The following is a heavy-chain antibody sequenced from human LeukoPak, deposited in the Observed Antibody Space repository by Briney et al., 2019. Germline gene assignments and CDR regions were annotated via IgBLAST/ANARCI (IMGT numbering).Heavy chain of an antibody. Sequence: GRSLRLSCAASGFTFSSHDMHWVRQAPDKGLEWVAIISYDGGKKDYADSVKGRFTISRDNSRNTLYLQMNSLRAEDTAVYYCAKDRSKGSYGDDFDFWGQGTLVTVSS. D-gene: IGHD3-16*01. CDR1: GFTFSSHD. CDR3: AKDRSKGSYGDDFDF. V-gene: IGHV3-30*18. CDR2: ISYDGGKK. J-gene: IGHJ4*02.